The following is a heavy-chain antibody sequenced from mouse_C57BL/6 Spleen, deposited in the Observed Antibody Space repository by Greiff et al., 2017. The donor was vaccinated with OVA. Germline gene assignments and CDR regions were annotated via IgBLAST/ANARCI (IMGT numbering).Heavy chain of an antibody. CDR1: GYAFSSSW. Sequence: VQLQESGPELVKPGASVKISCKASGYAFSSSWMNWVKQRPGKGLEWIGRIYPGDGDTNYNGKFKGKATLTADKSSSTAYMQLSSLTSEDSAVYFCAIPPYYGSDYFDYWGQGTTLTVSS. CDR2: IYPGDGDT. CDR3: AIPPYYGSDYFDY. J-gene: IGHJ2*01. D-gene: IGHD1-1*01. V-gene: IGHV1-82*01.